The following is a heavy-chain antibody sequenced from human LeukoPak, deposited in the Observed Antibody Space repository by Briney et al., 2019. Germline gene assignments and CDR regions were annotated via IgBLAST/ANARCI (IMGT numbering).Heavy chain of an antibody. J-gene: IGHJ4*02. CDR2: IYYSGST. V-gene: IGHV4-31*03. D-gene: IGHD3-9*01. CDR1: GGSISSDGYY. Sequence: SETLSPTCTVSGGSISSDGYYWSWIRQHPGKGLEWIGYIYYSGSTYYNPSLKSRVTISVDTSKNQFSLNLDSVTAADTAVYYCARANILTGPNYWGQGTLVTVSS. CDR3: ARANILTGPNY.